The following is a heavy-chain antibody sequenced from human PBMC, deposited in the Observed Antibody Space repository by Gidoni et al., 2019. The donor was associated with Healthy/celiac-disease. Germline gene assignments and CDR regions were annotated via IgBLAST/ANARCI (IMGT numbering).Heavy chain of an antibody. J-gene: IGHJ6*02. D-gene: IGHD4-17*01. V-gene: IGHV3-21*01. CDR2: ISSSSSYI. Sequence: EVQLVEAGVGLVKPGGSLRLSCAASGFTFSSYSMNWVRQAPGKGLEWVSSISSSSSYIYYADSVKGRFTISRDNAKNSLYLQMNSLRAEDTAVYYCARDSYGGTETPLFGMDVWGQGTTVTVSS. CDR3: ARDSYGGTETPLFGMDV. CDR1: GFTFSSYS.